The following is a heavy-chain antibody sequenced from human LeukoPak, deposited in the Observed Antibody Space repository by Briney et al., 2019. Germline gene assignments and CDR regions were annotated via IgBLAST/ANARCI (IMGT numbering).Heavy chain of an antibody. CDR1: GFTFSSYA. V-gene: IGHV3-53*01. CDR3: ARTPYTYYYDSRGDAFDI. J-gene: IGHJ3*02. Sequence: GGSLRLSCAASGFTFSSYAMSWVRQAPGKGLEWVSVIYSGGSTYYADSVKGRFTISRDNSKNTLYLQMNSLRAEDTAVYYCARTPYTYYYDSRGDAFDIWGQGTMVTVSS. D-gene: IGHD3-22*01. CDR2: IYSGGST.